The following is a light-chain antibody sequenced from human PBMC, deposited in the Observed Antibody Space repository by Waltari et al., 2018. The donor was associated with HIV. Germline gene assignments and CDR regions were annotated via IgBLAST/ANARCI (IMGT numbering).Light chain of an antibody. CDR1: DLDIGNYNL. CDR2: DVS. CDR3: LTYVSKTSTWQ. Sequence: QPALTKPASVSGTPGQSVTIPCTGTDLDIGNYNLVSWFQQHPGRAPNLLIYDVSKRPSGVSSRFSGCKSGYFASLTISGLLTEDESSYYCLTYVSKTSTWQFGGGTYLTV. J-gene: IGLJ3*02. V-gene: IGLV2-23*02.